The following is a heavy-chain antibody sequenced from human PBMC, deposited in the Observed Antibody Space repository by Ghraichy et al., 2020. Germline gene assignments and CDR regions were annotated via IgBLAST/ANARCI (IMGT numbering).Heavy chain of an antibody. CDR1: GFTFSSYA. CDR3: AKDHGVVAATPYYYYGMDV. J-gene: IGHJ6*02. V-gene: IGHV3-23*01. Sequence: GGSLRLSCAASGFTFSSYAMSWVRQAPGKGLEWVSAISGSGGSTYYADSVKGRFTISRDNSKNTLYLQMNSLRAEDTAVYYCAKDHGVVAATPYYYYGMDVWGQGTTVTVSS. CDR2: ISGSGGST. D-gene: IGHD2-15*01.